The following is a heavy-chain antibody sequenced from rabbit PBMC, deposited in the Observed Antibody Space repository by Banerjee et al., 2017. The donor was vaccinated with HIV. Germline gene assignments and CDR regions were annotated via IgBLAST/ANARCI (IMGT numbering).Heavy chain of an antibody. Sequence: QEQLEESGGDLVKPGASLTLTCTASGLDFSSSYWICWVRQAPGKGLEWIGYIDPVFETTYYASWVNGRFTISSHNAQNTVFLQMTSLTAADTASYFCARDLAGVIGWNFGLWGQGTLVTVS. CDR1: GLDFSSSYW. D-gene: IGHD4-1*01. CDR3: ARDLAGVIGWNFGL. V-gene: IGHV1S45*01. CDR2: IDPVFETT. J-gene: IGHJ4*01.